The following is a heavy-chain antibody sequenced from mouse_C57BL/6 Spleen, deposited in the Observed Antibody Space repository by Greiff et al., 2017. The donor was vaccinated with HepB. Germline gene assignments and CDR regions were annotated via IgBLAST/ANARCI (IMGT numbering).Heavy chain of an antibody. CDR3: TIPTVVVPC. CDR1: GFNIKDDY. D-gene: IGHD1-1*01. V-gene: IGHV14-4*01. CDR2: IDPENGDT. Sequence: DVQLQESGAELVRPGASVKLSCTASGFNIKDDYMHWVKQRPEQGLEWIGWIDPENGDTEYASKFQGKATITADTSSNTAYLQLSSLTSEDTAVYYCTIPTVVVPCWGQGTTLTVSS. J-gene: IGHJ2*01.